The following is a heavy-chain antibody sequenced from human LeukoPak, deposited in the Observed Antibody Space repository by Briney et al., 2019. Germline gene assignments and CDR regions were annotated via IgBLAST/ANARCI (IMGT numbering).Heavy chain of an antibody. CDR3: AKAGTTVTTFNWADY. V-gene: IGHV3-30*18. CDR2: IAYDGSSQ. CDR1: GFTFSNYA. Sequence: GGSLRLSCAASGFTFSNYAIHWVRQAPDKGLEWVAVIAYDGSSQDYADSVKGRFAISRDDSKNTLYLQMNSLRAEDTAVYYCAKAGTTVTTFNWADYWGQGTPVTVSS. D-gene: IGHD4-17*01. J-gene: IGHJ4*02.